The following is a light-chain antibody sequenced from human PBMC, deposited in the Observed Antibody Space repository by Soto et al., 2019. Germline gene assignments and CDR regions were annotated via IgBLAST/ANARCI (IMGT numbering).Light chain of an antibody. Sequence: EIVLTQSPGTLSLSPGERATLSCRASQSVSSSYLAWYQQKPGQALRLLIYGASSRATGIPDRFSGSGSGTDFTLTISRLEPEDFAVYYGQQYGSSPMYTFGQGTKLEIK. J-gene: IGKJ2*01. CDR2: GAS. V-gene: IGKV3-20*01. CDR3: QQYGSSPMYT. CDR1: QSVSSSY.